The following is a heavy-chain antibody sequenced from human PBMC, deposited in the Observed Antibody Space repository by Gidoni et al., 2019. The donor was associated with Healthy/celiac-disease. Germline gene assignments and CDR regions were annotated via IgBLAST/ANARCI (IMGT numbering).Heavy chain of an antibody. D-gene: IGHD1-1*01. J-gene: IGHJ4*02. CDR1: GYTFTSYY. Sequence: QVQLVQSGAEVKTPGASLKVSCNASGYTFTSYYMHWVGQAPGQGLEWMGIINPSGGSTSYAQKFQGRVTMTRDTSTSTVYMELSSLRSEDTAVYYCARGPRGTFDYWGQGTLVTVSS. CDR2: INPSGGST. V-gene: IGHV1-46*01. CDR3: ARGPRGTFDY.